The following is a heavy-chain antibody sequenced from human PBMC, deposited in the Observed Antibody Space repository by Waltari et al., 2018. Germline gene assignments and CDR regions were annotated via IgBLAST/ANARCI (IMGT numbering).Heavy chain of an antibody. V-gene: IGHV1-2*02. Sequence: LVQSGAEVMKPGASVKVSCKVSRDAITEHYIHWVRRAPGQGLEWIGWINPNGGTTNYAQRYRGRITVTWDTSMTTSYMGLSGLRSDDTAVYYCAREYCGGDCRLFDYWGQGTLVTVSS. CDR1: RDAITEHY. CDR3: AREYCGGDCRLFDY. J-gene: IGHJ4*02. CDR2: INPNGGTT. D-gene: IGHD2-21*02.